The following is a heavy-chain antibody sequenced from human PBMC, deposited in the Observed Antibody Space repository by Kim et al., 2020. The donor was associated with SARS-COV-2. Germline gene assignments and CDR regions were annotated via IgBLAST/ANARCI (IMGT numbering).Heavy chain of an antibody. Sequence: ASVKVSCKVSGYTLTELSMHWVRQAPGKGLEWMGGFDPEDGETIYAQKFQGRVTMTEDTSTDTAYMELSSLRSEDTAVYYCATYGRGVWSGYYDAFDIWGQGTMVTVSS. J-gene: IGHJ3*02. V-gene: IGHV1-24*01. D-gene: IGHD3-3*01. CDR3: ATYGRGVWSGYYDAFDI. CDR2: FDPEDGET. CDR1: GYTLTELS.